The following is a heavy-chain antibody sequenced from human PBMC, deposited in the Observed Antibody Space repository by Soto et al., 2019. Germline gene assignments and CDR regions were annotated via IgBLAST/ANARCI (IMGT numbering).Heavy chain of an antibody. D-gene: IGHD3-9*01. CDR2: ISSSSSTI. Sequence: GGSLRLSCAASGFTFSSYSMNWVRQAPGKGLEWVSYISSSSSTIYYADSVKGRFTISRDNAKNSLYLQMNSLRDEDTAVYYCARATRGHYALLTGHPSLDPWGQGTLVTVYS. J-gene: IGHJ5*02. CDR3: ARATRGHYALLTGHPSLDP. V-gene: IGHV3-48*02. CDR1: GFTFSSYS.